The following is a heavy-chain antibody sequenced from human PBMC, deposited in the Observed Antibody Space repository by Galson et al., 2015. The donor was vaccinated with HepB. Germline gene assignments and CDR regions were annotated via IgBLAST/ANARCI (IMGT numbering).Heavy chain of an antibody. J-gene: IGHJ4*01. V-gene: IGHV3-64D*06. CDR1: GFTFSSYA. D-gene: IGHD4-11*01. CDR2: ISSNGGST. Sequence: SLRLSCAASGFTFSSYAMHWVRQAPGKGLEYVSAISSNGGSTYYADSVKGRFTISRDNSKNTLYLQMSSLRAEDTAVYYCVKDSHDDSNYHKIPASDYWGQGTLVNGS. CDR3: VKDSHDDSNYHKIPASDY.